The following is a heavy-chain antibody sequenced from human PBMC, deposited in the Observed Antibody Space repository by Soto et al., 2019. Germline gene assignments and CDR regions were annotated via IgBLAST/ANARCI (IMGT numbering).Heavy chain of an antibody. Sequence: GGSLRLSCAASGFTFSSYAMHWVRQAPGKGLEWVSSISSSSSYIYYADSVKGRFTISRDNAKNSLYLQMNSLRAEDTAVYYCARDDITYYYDSSGYYFDYWGQGTLVTVSS. V-gene: IGHV3-21*01. CDR1: GFTFSSYA. CDR2: ISSSSSYI. D-gene: IGHD3-22*01. J-gene: IGHJ4*02. CDR3: ARDDITYYYDSSGYYFDY.